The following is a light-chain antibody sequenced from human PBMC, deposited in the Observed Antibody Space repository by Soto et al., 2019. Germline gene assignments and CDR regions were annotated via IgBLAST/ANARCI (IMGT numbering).Light chain of an antibody. J-gene: IGKJ1*01. V-gene: IGKV1-5*03. Sequence: DIQMTQSPSSLSASVEDRVTITCRASQSLSNWLAWYQQKPGRAPKLLIFETSRLQSGVPSRFSGSGSATEFTLTISSLQPDDFATYYCQQYKSYWTFGQGTKVDIK. CDR1: QSLSNW. CDR3: QQYKSYWT. CDR2: ETS.